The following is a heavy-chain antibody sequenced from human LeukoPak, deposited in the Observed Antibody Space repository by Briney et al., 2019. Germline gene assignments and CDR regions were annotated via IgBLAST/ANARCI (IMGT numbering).Heavy chain of an antibody. CDR2: ISFDGSDV. D-gene: IGHD5-12*01. Sequence: GGSLRLSCAASGFIFSSYSMNWVRQAPGKGRGWVSCISFDGSDVTYADSVKGRFTISRDNAKNTLHLQMDSLTVEDTAVYYCARGGSSGPFDYWGQGTLVTVS. J-gene: IGHJ4*02. CDR3: ARGGSSGPFDY. CDR1: GFIFSSYS. V-gene: IGHV3-74*01.